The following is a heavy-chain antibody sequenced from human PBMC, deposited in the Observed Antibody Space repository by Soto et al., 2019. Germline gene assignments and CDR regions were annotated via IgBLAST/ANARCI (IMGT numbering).Heavy chain of an antibody. CDR1: GGTFSSYA. CDR2: IIPIFGTA. Sequence: QVQLVQSGAEVKKPGSSVKVSCKASGGTFSSYAISWVRQAPGQGLEWMGGIIPIFGTANYAQKFQGRVTITADESTSTAYMELSSLRSEDTAVYYCAAKSGRLEWLLYSNYYYYGMDVWGQGTTVTVSS. D-gene: IGHD3-3*01. J-gene: IGHJ6*02. CDR3: AAKSGRLEWLLYSNYYYYGMDV. V-gene: IGHV1-69*01.